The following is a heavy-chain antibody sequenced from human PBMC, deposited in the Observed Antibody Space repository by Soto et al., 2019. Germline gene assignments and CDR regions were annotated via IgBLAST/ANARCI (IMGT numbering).Heavy chain of an antibody. CDR2: ISSSSSTI. Sequence: GSLRLSCAASGFTFSSYSMNWVRQAPGKGLEWVSYISSSSSTIYYADSVKGRFTISRDNAKNSLYLQMNSLRDEDTAVYYCASSYDSSGYLGAFDIWGQGTMVTVSS. CDR1: GFTFSSYS. V-gene: IGHV3-48*02. J-gene: IGHJ3*02. CDR3: ASSYDSSGYLGAFDI. D-gene: IGHD3-22*01.